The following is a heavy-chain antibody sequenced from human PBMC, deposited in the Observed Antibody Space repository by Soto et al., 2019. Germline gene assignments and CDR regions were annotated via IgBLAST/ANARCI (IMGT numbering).Heavy chain of an antibody. CDR1: GGSFSGYY. D-gene: IGHD5-12*01. CDR2: INHSGST. CDR3: AREWENGYDQNYYYYMDV. V-gene: IGHV4-34*01. J-gene: IGHJ6*03. Sequence: PSETLSLTCAVYGGSFSGYYWSWIRQPPGKGVEWIGEINHSGSTNYNPSLKSRVTISVDTSKNQFSLKLSSVTAADTAVYYCAREWENGYDQNYYYYMDVWGKGTTVTVSS.